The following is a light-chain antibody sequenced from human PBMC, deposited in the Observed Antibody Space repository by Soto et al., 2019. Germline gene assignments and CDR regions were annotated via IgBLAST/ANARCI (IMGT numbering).Light chain of an antibody. CDR2: EVN. CDR3: SSNAGSDNLV. J-gene: IGLJ2*01. Sequence: QSALTHPPSASGSPGQSVTISCTGISSDVGSYKYVSWYQQYPGKAPKLMVYEVNKRPSGVPYRFSGSKSVNTASLTVSGLQAEDEADYYCSSNAGSDNLVFGGGTKLTVL. CDR1: SSDVGSYKY. V-gene: IGLV2-8*01.